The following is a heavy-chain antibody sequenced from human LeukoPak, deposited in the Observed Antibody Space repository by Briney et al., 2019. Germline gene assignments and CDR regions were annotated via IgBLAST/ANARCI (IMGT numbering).Heavy chain of an antibody. J-gene: IGHJ4*02. Sequence: PGGSLRLSCAASGFTFSSYGMSWVRQAPGKGLEWVSAISGSGGSTYYADSVKGRFTISRDNSKNTLYLQMNSLRAEDTAVYYCAKDDKWLGIYYFDYWGQGTLVTVSS. CDR1: GFTFSSYG. CDR2: ISGSGGST. D-gene: IGHD6-19*01. CDR3: AKDDKWLGIYYFDY. V-gene: IGHV3-23*01.